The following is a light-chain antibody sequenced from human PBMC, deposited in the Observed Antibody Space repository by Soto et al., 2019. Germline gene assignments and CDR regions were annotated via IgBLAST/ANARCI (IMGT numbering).Light chain of an antibody. J-gene: IGKJ5*01. Sequence: IQLTQSPSSLSASVGDRVTITCRAIQGISSDLAWYQQKPGKAPKLLIYSASTLQNGVPSRFSVSGSGTDFTLTIRGLQTEDFATYYCQQLNSYPVTFGQVTRLEIK. CDR1: QGISSD. CDR2: SAS. V-gene: IGKV1-9*01. CDR3: QQLNSYPVT.